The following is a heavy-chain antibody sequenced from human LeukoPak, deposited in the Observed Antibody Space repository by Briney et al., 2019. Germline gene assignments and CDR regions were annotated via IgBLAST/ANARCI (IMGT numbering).Heavy chain of an antibody. CDR3: AKGDV. CDR1: GFTFDDYA. Sequence: GRSLRLSCAASGFTFDDYAMHWVQQAPGKGLEWVSGISWNSGSIGYADSVKGRFTISRDNAKNSLYLQMNSLRAEDTALYYCAKGDVWGQGTTVTVSS. J-gene: IGHJ6*02. CDR2: ISWNSGSI. V-gene: IGHV3-9*01.